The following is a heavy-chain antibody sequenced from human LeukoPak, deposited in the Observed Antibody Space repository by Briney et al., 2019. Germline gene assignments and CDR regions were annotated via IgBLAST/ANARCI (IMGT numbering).Heavy chain of an antibody. CDR2: IYNSGTT. CDR3: ARGVSSHFRYFDL. Sequence: PSKTLSLTCTVSGDSISSGGYYWNWIRQPAGRGLEYIGHIYNSGTTNYNPSLTSRVTISADTSKNQFSLKVTSVTAADTAVYYCARGVSSHFRYFDLWGRGTLVTVSS. J-gene: IGHJ2*01. D-gene: IGHD5/OR15-5a*01. CDR1: GDSISSGGYY. V-gene: IGHV4-61*09.